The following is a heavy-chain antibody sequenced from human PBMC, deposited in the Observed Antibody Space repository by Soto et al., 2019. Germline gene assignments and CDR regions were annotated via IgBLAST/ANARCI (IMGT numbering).Heavy chain of an antibody. Sequence: EVQLLESGGGLVQPGGSLRLSCAASGFTFNNYAMTWVRQAPGKGLEWVSAISGGGDTTSYADSVKGRFTVSRDGSKNTLYLQRSSLRAEDTPLYYCAKGRGGSGSLTPRVDFWGQGTLVTVSS. CDR3: AKGRGGSGSLTPRVDF. CDR2: ISGGGDTT. V-gene: IGHV3-23*01. J-gene: IGHJ4*02. D-gene: IGHD3-10*01. CDR1: GFTFNNYA.